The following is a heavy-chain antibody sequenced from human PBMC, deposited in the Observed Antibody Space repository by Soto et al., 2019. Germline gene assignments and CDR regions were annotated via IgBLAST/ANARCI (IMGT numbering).Heavy chain of an antibody. CDR2: ISYDGGNK. CDR1: GFTFRNYA. J-gene: IGHJ6*02. Sequence: QVQLVESGGGVVQPGRSLRLSCAASGFTFRNYAMHWVRQAPGKGLECVAVISYDGGNKFYRDYVKGRFTISRDNSKNTLYPQINSLRYEDTAVYYGARGDREDNSVVIAGRPGEYGVDVWGQGTTVTVSS. CDR3: ARGDREDNSVVIAGRPGEYGVDV. V-gene: IGHV3-30-3*01. D-gene: IGHD2-15*01.